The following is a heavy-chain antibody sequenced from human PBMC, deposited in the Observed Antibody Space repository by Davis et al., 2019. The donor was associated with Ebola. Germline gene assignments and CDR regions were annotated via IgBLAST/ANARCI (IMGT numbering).Heavy chain of an antibody. V-gene: IGHV1-8*02. CDR3: ARRVGARSGFDS. D-gene: IGHD1-26*01. CDR2: MNPNSGNT. CDR1: GYTFTSYY. J-gene: IGHJ4*02. Sequence: AASVKVSCKASGYTFTSYYMHWVRQATGQGLEWMGWMNPNSGNTGYAQKFQGRITMTRNISISTAYMELSSLRSDDTAVYYCARRVGARSGFDSWGQGSLVTVSS.